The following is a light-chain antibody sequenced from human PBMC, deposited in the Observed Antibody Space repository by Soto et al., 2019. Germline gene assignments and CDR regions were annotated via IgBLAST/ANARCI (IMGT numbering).Light chain of an antibody. J-gene: IGLJ1*01. Sequence: QSVLTQPASVSGSPGQSITISCTGTSSDVGGYNYVSWYQQHPGKAPKLMIYDVSNRPSGISNRSSGSKSGNTASLTISGLQAEDEADYYCSSYTSSSTYVFGTGTKVTVL. CDR3: SSYTSSSTYV. CDR2: DVS. V-gene: IGLV2-14*01. CDR1: SSDVGGYNY.